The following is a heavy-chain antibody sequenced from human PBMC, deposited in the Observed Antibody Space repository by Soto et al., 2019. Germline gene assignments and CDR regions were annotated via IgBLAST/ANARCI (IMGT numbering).Heavy chain of an antibody. CDR3: ARGTVTTCPPDY. J-gene: IGHJ4*02. Sequence: QVQLLESGGGVVQPGRSLRLSCAASGFTFSSYAMHWVRQAPGKGLEWVAVISYDGSNKYYADSVKGRFTISRDNSKNTLYLQMNSLRAEDTAVYYCARGTVTTCPPDYWAQGTLVTVSS. CDR2: ISYDGSNK. CDR1: GFTFSSYA. D-gene: IGHD4-17*01. V-gene: IGHV3-30-3*01.